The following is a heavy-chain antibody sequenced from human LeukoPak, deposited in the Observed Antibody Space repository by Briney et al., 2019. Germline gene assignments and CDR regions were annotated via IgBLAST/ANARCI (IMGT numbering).Heavy chain of an antibody. Sequence: PSETLSLTCIVSGGSISSYYWSWIRQPPGKGLECIGYIYYSGSTNYNPSLKSRVTISVDMSKNQFSLKLSSVTAADTAVYYCARNHDYGDYWGYWGQGTLVTVSS. D-gene: IGHD4-17*01. V-gene: IGHV4-59*01. CDR1: GGSISSYY. CDR2: IYYSGST. CDR3: ARNHDYGDYWGY. J-gene: IGHJ4*02.